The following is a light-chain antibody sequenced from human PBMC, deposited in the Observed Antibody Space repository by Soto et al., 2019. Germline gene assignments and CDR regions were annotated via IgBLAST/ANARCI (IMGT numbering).Light chain of an antibody. Sequence: QAVVTQETSLTVSPGGTVTLTCGSSTGAVTSGHYPYWFQQKPGQAPRTLIYDTSNKHSWTPARFSGSLLGGKAALTLSGAQPEDEAEYYCLVSYSGVPLLVGGTQLPVL. J-gene: IGLJ3*02. CDR3: LVSYSGVPL. CDR2: DTS. V-gene: IGLV7-46*01. CDR1: TGAVTSGHY.